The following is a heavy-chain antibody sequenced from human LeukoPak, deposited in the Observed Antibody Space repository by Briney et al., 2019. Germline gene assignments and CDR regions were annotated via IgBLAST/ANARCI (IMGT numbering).Heavy chain of an antibody. Sequence: ASVKVSCKASGGTFSSYAISWVRQAPGQGLEWMGRIIPILGIANYAQKFQGRVTITADKSTSTAYMELSSLRSEDTAVYYCARELGYYDSSAPGGCDPWGQGTLVTVSS. CDR2: IIPILGIA. D-gene: IGHD3-22*01. CDR3: ARELGYYDSSAPGGCDP. J-gene: IGHJ5*02. CDR1: GGTFSSYA. V-gene: IGHV1-69*04.